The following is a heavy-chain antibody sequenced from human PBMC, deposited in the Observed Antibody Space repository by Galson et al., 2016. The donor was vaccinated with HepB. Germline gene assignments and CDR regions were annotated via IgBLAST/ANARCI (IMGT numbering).Heavy chain of an antibody. J-gene: IGHJ4*02. D-gene: IGHD3-10*01. CDR2: IRGSDNVP. V-gene: IGHV3-23*01. Sequence: LRLSCAGSGLAFSYHVMYWVRQAPGKGLEWVSAIRGSDNVPTYADSVKGRFTIFRDDSKNAVFLQMNSLRADDTAIYYRAKLGVRVATGGVDYWGQGTLVTVSS. CDR1: GLAFSYHV. CDR3: AKLGVRVATGGVDY.